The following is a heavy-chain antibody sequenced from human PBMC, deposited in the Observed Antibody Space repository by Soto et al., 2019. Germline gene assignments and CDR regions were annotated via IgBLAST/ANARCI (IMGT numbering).Heavy chain of an antibody. V-gene: IGHV1-2*02. J-gene: IGHJ3*02. CDR2: INPATGAA. D-gene: IGHD3-3*01. CDR1: GYPVTAYY. Sequence: QLHLVQSGAVVKKPGASVTVSCSASGYPVTAYYMHWVRQAPGRGLEWMGGINPATGAAKYTQTFQGGVTMSRDTCTGTVFMELRGLTSEDTAVFYCARGGGVGVAGSAAFDMWGQGTLVTVSS. CDR3: ARGGGVGVAGSAAFDM.